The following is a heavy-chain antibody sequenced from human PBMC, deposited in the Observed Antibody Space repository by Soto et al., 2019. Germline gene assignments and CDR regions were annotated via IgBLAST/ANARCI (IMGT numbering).Heavy chain of an antibody. D-gene: IGHD1-26*01. V-gene: IGHV3-23*01. CDR1: GFTFSSYA. CDR2: ISGSGGST. CDR3: AKPEYGGSYQTALSWFDP. Sequence: GGSLRLSCAASGFTFSSYAMSWVRQAPGKGLEWVSAISGSGGSTYYADSVKGRFTISRDNSKNTLYLQMNSLRAEDTAVYYCAKPEYGGSYQTALSWFDPWGQGTLVTVSS. J-gene: IGHJ5*02.